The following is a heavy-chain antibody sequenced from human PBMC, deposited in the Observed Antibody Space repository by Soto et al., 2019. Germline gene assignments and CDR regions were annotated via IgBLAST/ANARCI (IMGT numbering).Heavy chain of an antibody. J-gene: IGHJ4*02. D-gene: IGHD3-10*01. CDR1: GFTLNTSGVR. CDR2: IYWDGDK. Sequence: QITLEESGPTLLKPTQTLTLTCTFSGFTLNTSGVRVDWIRQPPGKALEWLALIYWDGDKRYSPSLKSRLTIPKDTSNTQVVLSLTNMDPADTATYYCVHAIKGSGSYYKGYFFDSWGQGTLVTVSS. CDR3: VHAIKGSGSYYKGYFFDS. V-gene: IGHV2-5*02.